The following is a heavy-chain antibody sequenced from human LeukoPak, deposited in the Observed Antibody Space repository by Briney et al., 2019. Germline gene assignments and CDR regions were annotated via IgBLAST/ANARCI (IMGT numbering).Heavy chain of an antibody. CDR1: GGSITNYY. V-gene: IGHV4-59*01. CDR3: ARPGRQDAYNGHYWYFDL. CDR2: VSYSGRT. D-gene: IGHD5-24*01. Sequence: SETLSLTCTVSGGSITNYYWNWIRQPPGKDLEWIGCVSYSGRTHYSSALKSRVAISVDTSKNQFSLNLRSVTAADTAVYYCARPGRQDAYNGHYWYFDLWGRGTLVTVSS. J-gene: IGHJ2*01.